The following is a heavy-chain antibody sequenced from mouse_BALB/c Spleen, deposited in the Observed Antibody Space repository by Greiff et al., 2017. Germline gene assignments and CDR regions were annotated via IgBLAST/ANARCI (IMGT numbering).Heavy chain of an antibody. Sequence: EVKLVESGGGLVQPGGSLKLSCAASGFTFSSYTMSWVRQTPEKRLEWVAYISNGGGSTYYPDTVKGRFTISRDNAKNTLYLQMSSLKSEDTAMYYCARHGDGYYVWFAYWGQGTLVTVSA. V-gene: IGHV5-12-2*01. CDR3: ARHGDGYYVWFAY. CDR2: ISNGGGST. J-gene: IGHJ3*01. CDR1: GFTFSSYT. D-gene: IGHD2-3*01.